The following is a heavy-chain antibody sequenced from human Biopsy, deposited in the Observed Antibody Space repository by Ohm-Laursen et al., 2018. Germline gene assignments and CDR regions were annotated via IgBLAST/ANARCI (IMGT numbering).Heavy chain of an antibody. V-gene: IGHV1-2*02. J-gene: IGHJ5*01. CDR3: ARELGDFWGGRQFDF. D-gene: IGHD3-3*01. Sequence: ASVKVSCKVSAYSFGDHRIHWVRQAPGQGLEWMGWIDPKSGGTNYAQKFQGRVTMTRDTSISATYMELRRLTSDDTAVFYCARELGDFWGGRQFDFWGQGTLVTVSS. CDR2: IDPKSGGT. CDR1: AYSFGDHR.